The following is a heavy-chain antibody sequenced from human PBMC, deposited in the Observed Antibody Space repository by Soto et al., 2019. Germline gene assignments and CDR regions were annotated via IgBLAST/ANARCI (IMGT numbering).Heavy chain of an antibody. Sequence: SLRLSCTASGFTFGDYAMSWVRQAPVKVLEWVGFIRSKAYGGTTEYAASVKGRFTISRDDSKSIAYLQMNSLRTEDTALYYCTRASSLDFDFWGQGTLVTVSS. CDR3: TRASSLDFDF. CDR1: GFTFGDYA. D-gene: IGHD3-16*01. CDR2: IRSKAYGGTT. V-gene: IGHV3-49*04. J-gene: IGHJ4*02.